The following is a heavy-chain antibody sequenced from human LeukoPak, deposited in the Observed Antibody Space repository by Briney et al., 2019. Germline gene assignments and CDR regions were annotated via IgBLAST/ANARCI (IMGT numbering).Heavy chain of an antibody. CDR3: ARDHIRIWVGRFDY. CDR1: GFTFSSYA. V-gene: IGHV3-30-3*01. D-gene: IGHD7-27*01. Sequence: GGSLRLSCAASGFTFSSYAMHWVRQAPGKGLEWVAFISYDEGNKYYADSVKGRFTISRDNSKNTLYLQMNSLRAEDTAVYYCARDHIRIWVGRFDYWGQGTLVTVSS. J-gene: IGHJ4*02. CDR2: ISYDEGNK.